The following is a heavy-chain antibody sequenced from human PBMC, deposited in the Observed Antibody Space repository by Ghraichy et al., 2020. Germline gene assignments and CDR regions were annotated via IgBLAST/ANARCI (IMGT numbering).Heavy chain of an antibody. Sequence: SETLSLTCTVSGGSISSYYWSWIRQPPGKGLEWIGYIYYSGSTNYNPSLKSRVTISVDTSKNQFSLKLSSVTAADTAVYYCARSYGGNSANWYFDLWGRGTLVTVSS. J-gene: IGHJ2*01. CDR3: ARSYGGNSANWYFDL. CDR1: GGSISSYY. V-gene: IGHV4-59*01. CDR2: IYYSGST. D-gene: IGHD4-23*01.